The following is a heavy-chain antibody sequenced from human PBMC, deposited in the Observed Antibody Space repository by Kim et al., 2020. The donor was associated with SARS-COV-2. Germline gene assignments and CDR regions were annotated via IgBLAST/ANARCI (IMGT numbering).Heavy chain of an antibody. Sequence: SETLSLTCTVSGGSISSYYWSWIRQPPGKGLEWIGYVSYSGSTNYNPSLKSRVTISVDTSKNQFSLKLSSVTAADTAVYYCARRFSAAAPELLWGRGTLVTVSS. V-gene: IGHV4-59*08. CDR2: VSYSGST. CDR3: ARRFSAAAPELL. J-gene: IGHJ2*01. D-gene: IGHD6-13*01. CDR1: GGSISSYY.